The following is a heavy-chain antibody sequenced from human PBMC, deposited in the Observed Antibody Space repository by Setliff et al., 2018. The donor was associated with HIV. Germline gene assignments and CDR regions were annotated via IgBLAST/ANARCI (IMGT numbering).Heavy chain of an antibody. CDR1: GGSVMTSVYY. Sequence: SETLSLTCSVSGGSVMTSVYYWAWIRQPPGKGLEWIGSISFSGTYLNPSLKSRVTISVDRSKDQFSLKMTSVTAADTAIYYCSRQVPFTCSGTGCFDDYWGRGTLVTVSS. D-gene: IGHD2-2*01. J-gene: IGHJ4*02. V-gene: IGHV4-39*07. CDR2: ISFSGT. CDR3: SRQVPFTCSGTGCFDDY.